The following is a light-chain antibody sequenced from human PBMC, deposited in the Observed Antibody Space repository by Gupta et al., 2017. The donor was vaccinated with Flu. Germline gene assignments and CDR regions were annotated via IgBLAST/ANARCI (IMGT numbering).Light chain of an antibody. Sequence: EIVFTQPPRTLPLSPGERATLSCRASQSVSSSYLAWYQQKPGQAPRLLIYGASSRATGIPDRFSGSGSGTDFTLTISRLEPEDFAVYYCQQYSSSPLYSFGQGTKLEIK. CDR3: QQYSSSPLYS. J-gene: IGKJ2*03. V-gene: IGKV3-20*01. CDR2: GAS. CDR1: QSVSSSY.